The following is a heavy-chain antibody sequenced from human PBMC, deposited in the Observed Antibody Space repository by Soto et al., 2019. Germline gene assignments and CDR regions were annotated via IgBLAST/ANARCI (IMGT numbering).Heavy chain of an antibody. D-gene: IGHD3-10*01. J-gene: IGHJ6*02. Sequence: PSETLSLTCAVYGGSFSGYYWSWIRQPPGKGLEWIGEINHSGSTNYNPSLKSRVTISVDTSKSQFSLKLSSVTAADTSVYYCARGDYGSLELYGVDVWAQGTTVTVS. V-gene: IGHV4-34*01. CDR1: GGSFSGYY. CDR3: ARGDYGSLELYGVDV. CDR2: INHSGST.